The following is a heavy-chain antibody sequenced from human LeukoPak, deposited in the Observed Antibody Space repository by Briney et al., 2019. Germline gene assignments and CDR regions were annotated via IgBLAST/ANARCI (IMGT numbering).Heavy chain of an antibody. D-gene: IGHD2-15*01. CDR1: GYTFTSFG. V-gene: IGHV1-18*01. CDR2: INNQDENT. Sequence: ASVKVSCKASGYTFTSFGFSWVRQAPGQRLEWLGWINNQDENTNYAQKFQDRFIMTTDTSTNTARMELRSLRPDDTAVYYCTRDGDGRRWSDMMDSWGQGTLVIVSS. J-gene: IGHJ4*02. CDR3: TRDGDGRRWSDMMDS.